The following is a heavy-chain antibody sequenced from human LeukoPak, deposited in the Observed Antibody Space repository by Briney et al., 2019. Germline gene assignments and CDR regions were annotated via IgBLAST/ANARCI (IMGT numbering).Heavy chain of an antibody. D-gene: IGHD3-10*01. Sequence: PSETLSLTCAVPGYSISSGYYWGWIRQPPGKGLEWIGSIYHSGSTYYNPSLKSRVTISVDTSKNQFSLKLSSVTAADTAVYYCARTSSMVRGVVGGFLRYWGQGTLVTVSS. CDR2: IYHSGST. CDR3: ARTSSMVRGVVGGFLRY. CDR1: GYSISSGYY. J-gene: IGHJ4*02. V-gene: IGHV4-38-2*01.